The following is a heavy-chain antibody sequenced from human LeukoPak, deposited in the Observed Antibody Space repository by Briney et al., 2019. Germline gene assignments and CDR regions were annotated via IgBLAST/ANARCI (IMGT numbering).Heavy chain of an antibody. CDR2: ISYDGSKK. V-gene: IGHV3-30*04. CDR3: AKDHTGGVVT. D-gene: IGHD2-21*02. J-gene: IGHJ4*02. CDR1: GFTFSSYA. Sequence: GGSLRLSCAASGFTFSSYAIHWVRQAPGKGLEWVAVISYDGSKKYYAESVQGRFTISRDNSKNTLYLQMNSLRPEDTAVYFCAKDHTGGVVTWGPGTLVTVSS.